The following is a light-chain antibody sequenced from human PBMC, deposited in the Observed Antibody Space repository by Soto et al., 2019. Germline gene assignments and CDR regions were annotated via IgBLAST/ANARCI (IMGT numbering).Light chain of an antibody. CDR1: QSVSSSY. CDR3: QQYGSSPRT. CDR2: GAS. V-gene: IGKV3-20*01. Sequence: EIVLTQSPGTLSLSPGERATLSCRASQSVSSSYLAWYQQKPGQAPRLLIYGASSRATGIPDRFSGSGSGTADALTISRLEPEDFSVYYCQQYGSSPRTFGQGTKVEIK. J-gene: IGKJ1*01.